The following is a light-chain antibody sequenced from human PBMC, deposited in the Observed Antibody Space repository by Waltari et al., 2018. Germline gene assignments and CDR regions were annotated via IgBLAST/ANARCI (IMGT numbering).Light chain of an antibody. CDR1: QDIINY. J-gene: IGKJ2*01. CDR3: QQYDNLPSYT. V-gene: IGKV1-33*01. CDR2: DAS. Sequence: DIQMTQSPSSLSASVGDRVTITFQASQDIINYLNWYQQKPGKAPKLLIYDASNLETGVPSRFSGSGSGTDFTFTISSLQPEDIATYYCQQYDNLPSYTFGQGTKLEIK.